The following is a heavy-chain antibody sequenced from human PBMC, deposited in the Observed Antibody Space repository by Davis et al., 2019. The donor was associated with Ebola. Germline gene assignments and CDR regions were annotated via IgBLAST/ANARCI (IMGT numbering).Heavy chain of an antibody. CDR1: GFTFGDYA. V-gene: IGHV3-49*03. D-gene: IGHD3-22*01. CDR3: SRDQTRWGHESSGF. CDR2: IRSKAHGGTT. Sequence: PGGSLRLSCAGPGFTFGDYAVTWFRQAPGKGLEWVGFIRSKAHGGTTEYAASVKGRFTISRDDSKSIASLQMNSLKNEDAGVYYCSRDQTRWGHESSGFWGQGTLVTVSS. J-gene: IGHJ4*02.